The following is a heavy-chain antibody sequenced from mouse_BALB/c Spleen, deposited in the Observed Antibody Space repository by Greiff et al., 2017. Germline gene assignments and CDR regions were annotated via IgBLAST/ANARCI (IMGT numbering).Heavy chain of an antibody. Sequence: QVQLKESGAELVRPGTSVKVSCKASGYAFTNYLIEWVKQRPGQGLEWIGVINPGSGGTNYNGKFKGKATRTADKSSSTAYMQLSSLTSEDAAVYFCAQDGYYGSSWGFAYWGQGTLVTVSA. J-gene: IGHJ3*01. CDR3: AQDGYYGSSWGFAY. D-gene: IGHD1-1*01. CDR2: INPGSGGT. V-gene: IGHV1-54*01. CDR1: GYAFTNYL.